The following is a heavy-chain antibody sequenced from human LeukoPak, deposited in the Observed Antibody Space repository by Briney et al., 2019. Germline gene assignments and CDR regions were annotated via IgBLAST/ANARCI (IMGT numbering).Heavy chain of an antibody. Sequence: SETLSLTCTVSGGSIRNYYWSWIRQPPGKGLEWIGFVYYSGSTNYNPSLNSRVTVSIDTSKNQFSLKLSSVSAADTAVYYCARGGRSGTYVYYFDYWGQGTLVTVSS. V-gene: IGHV4-59*01. J-gene: IGHJ4*02. CDR3: ARGGRSGTYVYYFDY. D-gene: IGHD1-26*01. CDR1: GGSIRNYY. CDR2: VYYSGST.